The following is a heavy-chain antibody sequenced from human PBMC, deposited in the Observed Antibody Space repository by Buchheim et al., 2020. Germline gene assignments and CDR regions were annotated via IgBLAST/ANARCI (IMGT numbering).Heavy chain of an antibody. J-gene: IGHJ4*02. CDR2: ISYDGSNK. Sequence: QVQLVESGGGVVQPGRSLRLSCAASGFTFSSYAMHWVRQAPGKGLEWVAVISYDGSNKYYADSVKGRFTISRDNSNNTLYLQMNSLRAEDTAVYYCARDLLGGGSCYNLDYWGQGTL. V-gene: IGHV3-30*04. D-gene: IGHD2-15*01. CDR3: ARDLLGGGSCYNLDY. CDR1: GFTFSSYA.